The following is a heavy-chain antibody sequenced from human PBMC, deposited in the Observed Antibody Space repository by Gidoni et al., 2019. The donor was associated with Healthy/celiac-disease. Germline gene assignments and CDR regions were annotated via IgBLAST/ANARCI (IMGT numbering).Heavy chain of an antibody. Sequence: QVQLVESGGGLFNPGGSLRLSCAASGFTFSAYYMSWIRQATGKGLEWVSYISSSSSYTNYADSVKGRFTISRDNAKNSLYLQMNSLRAEDTAVYYCARTTTVTRTYYFDYWGQGTLVTVSS. CDR2: ISSSSSYT. CDR1: GFTFSAYY. CDR3: ARTTTVTRTYYFDY. V-gene: IGHV3-11*05. D-gene: IGHD4-17*01. J-gene: IGHJ4*02.